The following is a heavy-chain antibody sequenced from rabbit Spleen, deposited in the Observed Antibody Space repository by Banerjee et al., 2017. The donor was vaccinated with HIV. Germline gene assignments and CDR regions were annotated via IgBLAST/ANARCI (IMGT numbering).Heavy chain of an antibody. CDR3: AKGDIGDATFFRL. CDR2: ITINGIT. V-gene: IGHV1S28*01. CDR1: GFTIGSYW. J-gene: IGHJ4*01. Sequence: LEESGGGLVTPGGTLTLTCTASGFTIGSYWMTWVRQAPGKGLEWIGSITINGITYYSNWVNGRSTITRNTNQNTVDFQMKSLTAADTATYFCAKGDIGDATFFRLWGQGTLVTVS. D-gene: IGHD6-1*01.